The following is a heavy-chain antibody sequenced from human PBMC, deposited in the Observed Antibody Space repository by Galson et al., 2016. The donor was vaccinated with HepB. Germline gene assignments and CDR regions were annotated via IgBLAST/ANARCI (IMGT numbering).Heavy chain of an antibody. CDR3: AKALPSWYFDL. J-gene: IGHJ2*01. V-gene: IGHV3-23*01. Sequence: SLRLSCAASGFTFSNYDMSWVRQAPGKGPEWVSSISTSGDGTTYADSVKGRFTISRDNPKNTLSLEMNSLRAEDTAIYYCAKALPSWYFDLWGRGTLVTVSS. CDR2: ISTSGDGT. CDR1: GFTFSNYD.